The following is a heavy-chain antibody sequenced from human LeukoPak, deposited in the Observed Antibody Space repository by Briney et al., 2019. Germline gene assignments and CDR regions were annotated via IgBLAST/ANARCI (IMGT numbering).Heavy chain of an antibody. CDR2: INHSGST. Sequence: PSETLSLTCTVSGGSISSGSYYWSWIRQPPGKGLEWIGEINHSGSTNYNPSLKSRVTISVDTSKNQFSLKLSSVTAADTAVYYCARRARRMVRGATLAPFDYWGQGTLVTVSS. D-gene: IGHD3-10*01. CDR1: GGSISSGSYY. V-gene: IGHV4-39*07. CDR3: ARRARRMVRGATLAPFDY. J-gene: IGHJ4*02.